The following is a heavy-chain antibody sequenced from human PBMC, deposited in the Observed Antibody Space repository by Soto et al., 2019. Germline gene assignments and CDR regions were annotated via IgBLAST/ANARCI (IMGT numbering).Heavy chain of an antibody. CDR2: VNSDESST. CDR3: VCFECGRTAVVTAMEANGY. CDR1: GFTFSNYW. Sequence: VQLVASGGDLVQPGGSLRLSCAASGFTFSNYWMHWVRQGPGKGLVWVSRVNSDESSTSYADSVQGRFTISRDNAKNTLYLQMSSLRFEDTALYYCVCFECGRTAVVTAMEANGYWGQGTLVTVSS. J-gene: IGHJ4*02. V-gene: IGHV3-74*01. D-gene: IGHD2-21*02.